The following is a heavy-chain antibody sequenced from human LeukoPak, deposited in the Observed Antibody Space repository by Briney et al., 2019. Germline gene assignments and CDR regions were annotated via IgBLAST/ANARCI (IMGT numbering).Heavy chain of an antibody. CDR1: GFTFSSYA. Sequence: PGGSLRLSCAASGFTFSSYAMHWVRQAPGKGLEWVAVISYDGSNKYYADSVKGRFTISRDNSKNTLYLQMNSLRAEDTAVYYCARDHPNDYGDYESYYFDYWGQGTLVTVSS. V-gene: IGHV3-30*14. D-gene: IGHD4-17*01. CDR3: ARDHPNDYGDYESYYFDY. J-gene: IGHJ4*02. CDR2: ISYDGSNK.